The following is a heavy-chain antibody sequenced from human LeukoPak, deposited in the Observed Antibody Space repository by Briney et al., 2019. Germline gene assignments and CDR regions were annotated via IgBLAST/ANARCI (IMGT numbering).Heavy chain of an antibody. D-gene: IGHD2-2*01. CDR2: ISAYNGNT. CDR1: GYTFSSYG. J-gene: IGHJ6*02. V-gene: IGHV1-18*01. CDR3: ARDRVGYCSSTSCYGYYYGMDV. Sequence: ASVKVSCKASGYTFSSYGITWVRQTPGQGLEWMGWISAYNGNTNYAQKLQGRVTMTTDTSTSTAYMELRSLRSDDTAVYYCARDRVGYCSSTSCYGYYYGMDVWGQGTTVTVSS.